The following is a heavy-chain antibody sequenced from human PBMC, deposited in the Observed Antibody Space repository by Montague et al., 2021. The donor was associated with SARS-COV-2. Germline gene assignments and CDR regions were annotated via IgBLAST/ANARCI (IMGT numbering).Heavy chain of an antibody. Sequence: SLRLSCAASGFTFSSYAMHWVRQAPGKGLEWVAVISYDGSNKYYADSVKGRFTISRDNSKNTLYLQMNSLRAEDTAVYYCAREFVVVTAGAFDIWGQGTMVTDSS. V-gene: IGHV3-30-3*01. D-gene: IGHD2-21*02. CDR1: GFTFSSYA. CDR2: ISYDGSNK. CDR3: AREFVVVTAGAFDI. J-gene: IGHJ3*02.